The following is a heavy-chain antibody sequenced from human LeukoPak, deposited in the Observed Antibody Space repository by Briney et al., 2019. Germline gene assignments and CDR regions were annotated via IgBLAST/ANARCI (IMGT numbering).Heavy chain of an antibody. CDR3: AKEVGTFTLDY. CDR2: LKSDGSST. D-gene: IGHD1-26*01. Sequence: GGSLRLSCAASGFNLSSYYMDWVRQGPGKGLVWVSRLKSDGSSTKYADSVKGRFTISRDNSRNTLYLQMNSLRVEDTAVYYYAKEVGTFTLDYWGQGTLVTVSS. CDR1: GFNLSSYY. J-gene: IGHJ4*02. V-gene: IGHV3-74*03.